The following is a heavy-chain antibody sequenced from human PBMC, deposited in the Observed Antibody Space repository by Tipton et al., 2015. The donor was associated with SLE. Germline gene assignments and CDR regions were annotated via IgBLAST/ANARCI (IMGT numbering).Heavy chain of an antibody. CDR3: ARDDYRYDTTGYHLLGHFDF. CDR1: GDSISSSSYY. J-gene: IGHJ4*02. CDR2: VYYTGNT. Sequence: TLSLTCIVSGDSISSSSYYWGWIRQPPGKGLEWVGTVYYTGNTFYNPSLKIRVTISVDTSKNQFSLNLSSVTAADTAVYYCARDDYRYDTTGYHLLGHFDFWGQGTLVTVSS. V-gene: IGHV4-39*07. D-gene: IGHD3-22*01.